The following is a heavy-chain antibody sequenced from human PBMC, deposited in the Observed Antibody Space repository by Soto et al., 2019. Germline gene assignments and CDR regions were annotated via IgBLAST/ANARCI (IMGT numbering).Heavy chain of an antibody. D-gene: IGHD1-26*01. CDR3: AREGGGYRFDS. CDR2: IFYSGHL. V-gene: IGHV4-59*01. CDR1: GTSFGTYY. J-gene: IGHJ4*02. Sequence: QVRLQESGPGLVKPSETLSLTCAVSGTSFGTYYWSWIRQPPGKGLEWIGYIFYSGHLKYNPSLKGRLTISVDPPKNQLSRRLTSVTAADTALYYCAREGGGYRFDSWGQGALVTVSS.